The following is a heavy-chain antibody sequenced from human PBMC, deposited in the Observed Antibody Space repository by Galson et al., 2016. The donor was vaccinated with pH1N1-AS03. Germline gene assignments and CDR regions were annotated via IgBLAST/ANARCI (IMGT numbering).Heavy chain of an antibody. D-gene: IGHD3-10*01. CDR3: ARQTMVHYFDY. CDR2: ISVYTGKT. CDR1: GYIFNSYG. V-gene: IGHV1-18*01. J-gene: IGHJ4*02. Sequence: SVKVSCKASGYIFNSYGIAWVRQAPGQGLEWMGWISVYTGKTNYAEKFQERVTMSTDTSTTTAYMELRSLTSDDTAVYYCARQTMVHYFDYWGQGTLVTVSS.